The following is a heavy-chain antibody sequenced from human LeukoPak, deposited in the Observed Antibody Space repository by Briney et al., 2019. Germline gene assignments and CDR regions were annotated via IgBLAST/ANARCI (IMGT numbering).Heavy chain of an antibody. J-gene: IGHJ5*02. CDR2: IKPDGSDR. V-gene: IGHV3-7*01. CDR1: TFTSTSYW. CDR3: ARDSLST. Sequence: GGSLRLSCAASTFTSTSYWMSWVRQAPGKGLEWVATIKPDGSDRYYVDSARGRFTISRDNAKNSLYLQMNSLRVEDTALYYCARDSLSTWGQGTLVTVSS.